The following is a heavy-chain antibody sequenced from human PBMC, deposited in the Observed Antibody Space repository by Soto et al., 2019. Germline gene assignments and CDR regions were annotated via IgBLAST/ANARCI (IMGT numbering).Heavy chain of an antibody. D-gene: IGHD6-19*01. Sequence: QVHLRESGPGLVKPSGTLTLTCDVSGGSVSDSVWWSWVRQAPGKGLEWIGEMFHSGKTYYNPSLKSRVTISVDKSKNQDSLNLESVTAADTAIYYCATTREAVVHLYHFDYWGQGTLVTV. CDR2: MFHSGKT. CDR3: ATTREAVVHLYHFDY. J-gene: IGHJ4*02. CDR1: GGSVSDSVW. V-gene: IGHV4-4*02.